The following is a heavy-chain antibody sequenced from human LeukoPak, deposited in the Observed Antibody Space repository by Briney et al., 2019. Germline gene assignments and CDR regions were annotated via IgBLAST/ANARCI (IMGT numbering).Heavy chain of an antibody. D-gene: IGHD5-24*01. V-gene: IGHV1-69*04. J-gene: IGHJ4*02. CDR1: GGTFSSYA. CDR2: IIPILGIA. CDR3: ARDGAGYNYPLDY. Sequence: SVKVSCKASGGTFSSYAISWVRQAPGQGLEWMGRIIPILGIANYAQKFQGRVTITADKSTSTAYMELSSLRSEDTAVYYCARDGAGYNYPLDYWGQGTLVTVSS.